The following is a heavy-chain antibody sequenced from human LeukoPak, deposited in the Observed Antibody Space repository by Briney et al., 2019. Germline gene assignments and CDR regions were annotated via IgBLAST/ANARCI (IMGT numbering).Heavy chain of an antibody. CDR3: ARVVGKYYYYYYMDV. J-gene: IGHJ6*03. D-gene: IGHD1-26*01. CDR2: ISSSGSTI. CDR1: GFTFSSYE. Sequence: PGGSLRLSCAASGFTFSSYEMNWDRQAPGKGLEWVSYISSSGSTIYYADSVKGRFTISRDNAKNSLYLQMNSLRAEDTAVYYCARVVGKYYYYYYMDVWGKGTTVTVSS. V-gene: IGHV3-48*03.